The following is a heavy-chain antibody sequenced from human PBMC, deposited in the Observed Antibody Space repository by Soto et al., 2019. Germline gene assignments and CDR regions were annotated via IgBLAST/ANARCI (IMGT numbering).Heavy chain of an antibody. V-gene: IGHV1-3*01. CDR2: INAGNGNT. CDR1: GYAFTSYA. Sequence: ASVKVSCKASGYAFTSYAIDWVRQAPGQRLEWMGWINAGNGNTKYSQKFQGRVTINPDTSKNQFSLQLNSVTPEDTAVYHCARVDRDSSGWYSVYWGQGTLVTVSS. CDR3: ARVDRDSSGWYSVY. J-gene: IGHJ4*02. D-gene: IGHD6-19*01.